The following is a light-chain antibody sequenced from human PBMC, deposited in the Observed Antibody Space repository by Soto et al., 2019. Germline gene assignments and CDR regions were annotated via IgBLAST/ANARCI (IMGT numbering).Light chain of an antibody. V-gene: IGKV1-39*01. CDR1: QNINTY. CDR2: HAS. Sequence: DIQLTQSPSSLSASVGDRVTITCRSSQNINTYLNWYQQRPGEPPKLLIYHASSLKSGVPSRFSGSASGTAFTLTISSLQPEDFATYYCQQLNSYPLTFGPGTNVDIK. J-gene: IGKJ3*01. CDR3: QQLNSYPLT.